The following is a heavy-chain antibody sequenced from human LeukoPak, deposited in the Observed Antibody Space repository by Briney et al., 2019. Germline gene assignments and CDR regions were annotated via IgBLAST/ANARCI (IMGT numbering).Heavy chain of an antibody. D-gene: IGHD1-26*01. Sequence: RASVKVSCKASGYTFTGYYMHWVRQAPGQGLEWMGWINPNSGGTNYAQKFQGRVTMTRDTSISTAYMELSRLRSDDTAVYYCARVLDGGSYYGESVGYWGQGTLVTVSS. V-gene: IGHV1-2*02. CDR2: INPNSGGT. J-gene: IGHJ4*02. CDR1: GYTFTGYY. CDR3: ARVLDGGSYYGESVGY.